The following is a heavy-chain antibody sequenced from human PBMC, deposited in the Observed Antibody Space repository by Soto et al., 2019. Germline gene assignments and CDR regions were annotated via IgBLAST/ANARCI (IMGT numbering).Heavy chain of an antibody. CDR3: VRESGVAADC. J-gene: IGHJ4*02. D-gene: IGHD6-19*01. V-gene: IGHV3-74*01. CDR1: GFTFDSHW. Sequence: ASGGVLVQPEGSLRLSCVASGFTFDSHWMHWVRQAPGEGLVWVSRIKSDGYAAAYADSVKGRFTISRDNTKNTVYLQMNSLTAEDTSVYFCVRESGVAADCWGQGTLVTVSS. CDR2: IKSDGYAA.